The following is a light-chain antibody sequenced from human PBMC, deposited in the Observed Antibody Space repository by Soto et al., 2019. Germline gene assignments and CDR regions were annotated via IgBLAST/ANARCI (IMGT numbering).Light chain of an antibody. V-gene: IGKV1D-13*01. CDR3: QQLKNYPLT. J-gene: IGKJ5*01. Sequence: AIQLTQSPSSLSASVGDRVSITCRASQRISSALAWYQHKPGKAPKILIYDASSLQSGVPSRFSGSESGTECTLTISRLQPEDLATYYCQQLKNYPLTLGQGTRLE. CDR2: DAS. CDR1: QRISSA.